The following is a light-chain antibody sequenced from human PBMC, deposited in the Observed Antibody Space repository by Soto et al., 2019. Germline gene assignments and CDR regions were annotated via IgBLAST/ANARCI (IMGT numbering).Light chain of an antibody. Sequence: EIVLTQSPATLSLSPGERATLSCRASQSVSSYLAWYQQKPGQAPRLLLYDASNRATGIPARFSGSGSGTDFTLAISGLEPEDFAVYYCQKRSNWRTVGQGTKVEIK. CDR3: QKRSNWRT. CDR1: QSVSSY. J-gene: IGKJ1*01. V-gene: IGKV3-11*01. CDR2: DAS.